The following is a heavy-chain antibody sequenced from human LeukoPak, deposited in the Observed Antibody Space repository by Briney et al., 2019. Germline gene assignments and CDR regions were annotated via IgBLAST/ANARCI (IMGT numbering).Heavy chain of an antibody. J-gene: IGHJ4*02. CDR1: GDSFRATYYY. CDR3: AKEHRDGYNAFFDY. D-gene: IGHD5-24*01. CDR2: TSYSGSI. V-gene: IGHV4-39*07. Sequence: SETLSLTCTVSGDSFRATYYYWGWVRQPPGKGLEWIGSTSYSGSIYYNPSLKSRVTISLDTSDKQFSLMLSSVTAADTALYYCAKEHRDGYNAFFDYWGQGTPVTVSS.